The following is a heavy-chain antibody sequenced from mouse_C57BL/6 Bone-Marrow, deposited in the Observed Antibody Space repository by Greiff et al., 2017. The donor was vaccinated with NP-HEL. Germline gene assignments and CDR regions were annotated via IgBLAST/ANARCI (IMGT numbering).Heavy chain of an antibody. J-gene: IGHJ3*01. CDR2: IDPSDSYT. D-gene: IGHD3-3*01. CDR3: AREGPWFAY. V-gene: IGHV1-59*01. CDR1: GYTFTSYW. Sequence: VQLQQPGAELVRPGTSVKLSCKASGYTFTSYWMHWVKQRPGQGLEWIGVIDPSDSYTNYNQKFKGKATLTVDTSSSTAYMQLSSLTSEDSAVYYCAREGPWFAYWGQGTLVTVSA.